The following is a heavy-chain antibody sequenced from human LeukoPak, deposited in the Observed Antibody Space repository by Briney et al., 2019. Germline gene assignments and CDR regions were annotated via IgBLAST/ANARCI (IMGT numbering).Heavy chain of an antibody. Sequence: SETLSLTCNVSGGSISSGGYYWSWMRPGPGKGLVWIVNIYNSWITYYSPSLKNRVTISVDTSKNQYSLKLSSVTAADTAVYYCARESLLPWTVTPSYYFDYWGQGTLVTVSS. D-gene: IGHD3/OR15-3a*01. CDR3: ARESLLPWTVTPSYYFDY. J-gene: IGHJ4*02. V-gene: IGHV4-31*03. CDR2: IYNSWIT. CDR1: GGSISSGGYY.